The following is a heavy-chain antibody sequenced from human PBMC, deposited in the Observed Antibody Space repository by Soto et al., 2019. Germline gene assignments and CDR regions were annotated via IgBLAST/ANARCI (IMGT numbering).Heavy chain of an antibody. CDR3: ARAVLPSVVGAVDY. CDR1: GFTFSSYN. CDR2: ISYSTTYI. V-gene: IGHV3-21*02. Sequence: EVQLVESGGGLVKPGGSLRLSCAASGFTFSSYNMNWVRQAPGKGLECVSSISYSTTYIYYADSVQGRFTISRDNSKNSLYLQMNSLRADDTAVYYCARAVLPSVVGAVDYWGQGTLVTVSS. D-gene: IGHD1-26*01. J-gene: IGHJ4*02.